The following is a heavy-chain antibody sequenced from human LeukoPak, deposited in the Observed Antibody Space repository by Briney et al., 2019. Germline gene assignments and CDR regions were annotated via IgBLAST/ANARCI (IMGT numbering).Heavy chain of an antibody. CDR3: ARDTAFGVVLGY. Sequence: VASVTDSFKASGYTFTSYHMHWVRQAPGHGLEWMGIIHPSGGSTSYAQKFQGRVTMARDTSSSTVYMELSSLRSEDTAVYNCARDTAFGVVLGYWGQGTLVTVSS. D-gene: IGHD3-16*01. J-gene: IGHJ4*02. CDR2: IHPSGGST. CDR1: GYTFTSYH. V-gene: IGHV1-46*01.